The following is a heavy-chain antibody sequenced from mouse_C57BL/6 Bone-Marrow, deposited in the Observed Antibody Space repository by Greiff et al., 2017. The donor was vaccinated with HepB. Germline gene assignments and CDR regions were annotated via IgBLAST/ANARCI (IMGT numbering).Heavy chain of an antibody. CDR1: GFTFTDYY. D-gene: IGHD1-1*01. V-gene: IGHV7-4*01. J-gene: IGHJ4*01. CDR3: VKGDYYGSSPYAMDY. Sequence: EVQVVESGGGLVQPGASLRLSCAASGFTFTDYYMSWVRQPPGKAPEWLALIRNKANGYTTEYTASVKGRFTISRDNSQNILYLQMNTLRAEDSATYYCVKGDYYGSSPYAMDYWGQGTSVTVSS. CDR2: IRNKANGYTT.